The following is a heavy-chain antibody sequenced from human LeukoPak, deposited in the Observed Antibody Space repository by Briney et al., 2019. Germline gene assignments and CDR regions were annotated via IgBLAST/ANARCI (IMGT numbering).Heavy chain of an antibody. CDR1: GFTFSSYG. CDR2: IRYDGSNK. V-gene: IGHV3-30*02. J-gene: IGHJ4*02. CDR3: ARRRYDWGGDFAN. Sequence: GGSLRLSCAASGFTFSSYGMHWVRQAPGKGLEWVAFIRYDGSNKYYADSVKGRFTISRDNSKNTLYLQMNSLRAEDTAVYYCARRRYDWGGDFANWGQGTLVTVSS. D-gene: IGHD3-16*01.